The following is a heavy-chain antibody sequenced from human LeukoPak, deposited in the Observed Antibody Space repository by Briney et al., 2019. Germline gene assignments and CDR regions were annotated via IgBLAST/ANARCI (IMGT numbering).Heavy chain of an antibody. CDR2: ISSGGTYI. D-gene: IGHD2-15*01. Sequence: GASLRLSCAASGFTFDTYAMTRVRQAPGKGLEWVSSISSGGTYIYYAESLRGRSTISRDNTKNFLYLQLSTLRVEDTAVYYCARDRPTGRSRGVVVQWGQGTLVTVSS. J-gene: IGHJ4*02. CDR1: GFTFDTYA. CDR3: ARDRPTGRSRGVVVQ. V-gene: IGHV3-21*01.